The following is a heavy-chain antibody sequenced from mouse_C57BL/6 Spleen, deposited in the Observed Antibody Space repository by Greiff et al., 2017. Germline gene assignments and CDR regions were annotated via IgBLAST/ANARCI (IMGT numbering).Heavy chain of an antibody. CDR1: GYTFTSYW. J-gene: IGHJ1*03. CDR3: ARDRAYSGYFDV. Sequence: QVQLQQSGAELVKPGASVKLSCKASGYTFTSYWMQWVKQRPGQGLEWIGEIDPSDSYTNYNQKFKGKATLTVDTSSSTAYMQLSSLTSEDSAVYYCARDRAYSGYFDVWGTGTTVTVSS. V-gene: IGHV1-50*01. CDR2: IDPSDSYT. D-gene: IGHD3-1*01.